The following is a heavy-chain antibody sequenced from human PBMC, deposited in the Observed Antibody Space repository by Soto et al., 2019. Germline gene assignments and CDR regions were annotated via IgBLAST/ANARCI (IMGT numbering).Heavy chain of an antibody. CDR3: AISQDRGGRTTFIY. V-gene: IGHV3-9*02. CDR2: INWKSDI. Sequence: SLRLACSVSGFTSDDNAMHWVRQVPEKGLEWVSGINWKSDIGYADSVKGRFTISRDNAENSLYLQMNSLRAEDTALYYCAISQDRGGRTTFIYWGQGTQVTVSS. D-gene: IGHD3-16*01. CDR1: GFTSDDNA. J-gene: IGHJ4*02.